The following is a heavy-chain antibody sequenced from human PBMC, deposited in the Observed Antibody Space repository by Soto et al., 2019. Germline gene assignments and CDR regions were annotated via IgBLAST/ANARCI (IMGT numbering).Heavy chain of an antibody. CDR1: GFPFSIYS. CDR2: ITSDTNTI. J-gene: IGHJ4*02. CDR3: ERSVEGHFDH. V-gene: IGHV3-48*02. D-gene: IGHD6-19*01. Sequence: EVQLVESGGGLVQTGGSLRLTCAASGFPFSIYSMNWVRQAPGTGLEWSSYITSDTNTIKYADSVKGRFTISRDNAKNLVYLQMNRLRDEDTAVYFCERSVEGHFDHWGQGTVVTVSS.